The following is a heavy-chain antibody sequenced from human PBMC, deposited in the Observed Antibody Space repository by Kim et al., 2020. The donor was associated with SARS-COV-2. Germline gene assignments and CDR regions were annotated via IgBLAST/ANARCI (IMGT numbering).Heavy chain of an antibody. CDR3: AGGSGGRSTGYDY. Sequence: YNPSLKSHITIQVDTPENQFSLKLSSVTAADTAVYHCAGGSGGRSTGYDYWGEGTLVNVS. V-gene: IGHV4-34*01. D-gene: IGHD2-15*01. J-gene: IGHJ4*01.